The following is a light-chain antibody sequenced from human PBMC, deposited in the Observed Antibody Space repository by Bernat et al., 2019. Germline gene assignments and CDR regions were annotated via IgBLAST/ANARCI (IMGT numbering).Light chain of an antibody. V-gene: IGLV2-23*02. J-gene: IGLJ2*01. CDR3: CSYAGTSAFVI. CDR2: EVN. CDR1: SSDVGRYNL. Sequence: QSALTQPASVSGSPGQSITISCTGTSSDVGRYNLVSWYQQHPGKAPKLIISEVNKRPSGVSNRSSGSKSGNTASLTLSGLQAEDEADYYCCSYAGTSAFVIFGGGSKLNVL.